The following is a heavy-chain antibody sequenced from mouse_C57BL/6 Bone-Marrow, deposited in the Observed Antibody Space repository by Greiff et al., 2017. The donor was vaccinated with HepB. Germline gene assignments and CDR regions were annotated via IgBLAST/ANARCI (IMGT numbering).Heavy chain of an antibody. V-gene: IGHV2-6*03. CDR2: IWSDGST. Sequence: QVQLKESGPGLVAPSQSLSITCTVSGFSLTSYGVHWVRQPPGKGLEWLVVIWSDGSTTYNSALKSRLSISKDNSKSQVFLKMNSLQTDDTAMYYCARIVTFGSYYAMDYWGQGTSVTVSS. CDR3: ARIVTFGSYYAMDY. D-gene: IGHD2-5*01. CDR1: GFSLTSYG. J-gene: IGHJ4*01.